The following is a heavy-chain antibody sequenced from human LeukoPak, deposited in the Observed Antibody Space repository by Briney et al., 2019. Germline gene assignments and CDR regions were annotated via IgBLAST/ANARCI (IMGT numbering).Heavy chain of an antibody. CDR2: IYYSGST. D-gene: IGHD1-1*01. Sequence: SETLSLTCTVSGGSISSGDYYWSWIRQPPGKGLEWIGYIYYSGSTYYNPSLKSRVTISVDTSKNQFSLKLSSVTAADTAVYYCAREGTAGTNLNWFDPWGQGTLVTVSS. CDR1: GGSISSGDYY. V-gene: IGHV4-30-4*02. J-gene: IGHJ5*02. CDR3: AREGTAGTNLNWFDP.